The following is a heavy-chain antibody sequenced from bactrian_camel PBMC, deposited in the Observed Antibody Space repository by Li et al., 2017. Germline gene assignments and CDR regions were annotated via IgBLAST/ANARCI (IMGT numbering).Heavy chain of an antibody. D-gene: IGHD3*01. Sequence: DVQLVESGGGSVQAGGSLTLSCAASGFTFDTSTMNWIRQAPGKELEWVSSIGSPGHLTYYDDAVRGRFTISKDNEKNTLFLQMHSLKPEDTAKYYCAADLSTVRVFVGKPLYWGQGTQVTVS. V-gene: IGHV3S31*01. CDR2: IGSPGHLT. CDR1: GFTFDTST. CDR3: AADLSTVRVFVGKPLY. J-gene: IGHJ4*01.